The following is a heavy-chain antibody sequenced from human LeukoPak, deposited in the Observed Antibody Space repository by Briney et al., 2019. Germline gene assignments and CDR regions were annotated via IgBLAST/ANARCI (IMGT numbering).Heavy chain of an antibody. J-gene: IGHJ6*03. Sequence: ASVKVSCKASGYTFTSYGISWVRQAPGQGLEWMGWISAYNGNTNYAQKLQGRVTMTRDTSISTAYMELSRLRSDDTAVYYCARDVGSSWFAYYYYYMDVWGKGTTVTVSS. CDR2: ISAYNGNT. V-gene: IGHV1-18*01. D-gene: IGHD6-13*01. CDR1: GYTFTSYG. CDR3: ARDVGSSWFAYYYYYMDV.